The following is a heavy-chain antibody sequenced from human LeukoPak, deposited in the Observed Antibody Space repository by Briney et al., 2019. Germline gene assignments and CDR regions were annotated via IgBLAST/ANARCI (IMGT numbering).Heavy chain of an antibody. CDR2: IYYSGST. CDR1: GGSISSSSYY. V-gene: IGHV4-39*07. J-gene: IGHJ5*02. Sequence: SETVSLTCTVSGGSISSSSYYWGWIRQPPGKGLEWIGSIYYSGSTYYNPSLKSRVTISVDTSKNQFSLKLSSVTAADTAVYYCAREPVVAATPRWFDPWGQGTLVTVSS. D-gene: IGHD2-15*01. CDR3: AREPVVAATPRWFDP.